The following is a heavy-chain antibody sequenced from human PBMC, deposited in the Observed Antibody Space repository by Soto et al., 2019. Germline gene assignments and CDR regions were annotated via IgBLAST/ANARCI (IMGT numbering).Heavy chain of an antibody. CDR1: GGTFSSYA. Sequence: ASVKVSCKASGGTFSSYAISWVRQAPGQGLEWMGGIIPIFGTANYAQKFQGRVTITADESTSTAYMELSSLRSEDTAVYYCAIGGAARLSYYYYGMDVWGQGTTVTVSS. CDR3: AIGGAARLSYYYYGMDV. D-gene: IGHD6-6*01. J-gene: IGHJ6*02. V-gene: IGHV1-69*13. CDR2: IIPIFGTA.